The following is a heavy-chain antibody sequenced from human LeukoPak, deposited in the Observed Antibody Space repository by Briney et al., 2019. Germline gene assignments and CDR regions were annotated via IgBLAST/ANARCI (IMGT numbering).Heavy chain of an antibody. CDR1: GFTFSRYA. CDR3: ARLFRVVVPAANTHFDY. Sequence: PGGSLRLSCAASGFTFSRYAMHWVRQAAGKGLEWVAVISYDGSDKYYADSVKGRFTISRDNSKNTLYLQMNSLRPEDTAVYYCARLFRVVVPAANTHFDYWGQGTLVTVSS. J-gene: IGHJ4*02. V-gene: IGHV3-30*04. CDR2: ISYDGSDK. D-gene: IGHD2-2*01.